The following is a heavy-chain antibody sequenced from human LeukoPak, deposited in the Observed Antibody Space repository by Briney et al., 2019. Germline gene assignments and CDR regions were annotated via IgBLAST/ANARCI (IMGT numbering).Heavy chain of an antibody. D-gene: IGHD3-3*01. CDR3: ARRTLFGVIKPPDY. CDR2: ISSTAATT. J-gene: IGHJ4*02. V-gene: IGHV3-23*01. CDR1: GFTFSSFA. Sequence: GGSLRLSCAASGFTFSSFAMSWVRQPQGQGLGGASRISSTAATTYYADSVRGRFTISRDNAMNTLYLQLSSLRVEDTAVYYCARRTLFGVIKPPDYWGQGTLVTVSS.